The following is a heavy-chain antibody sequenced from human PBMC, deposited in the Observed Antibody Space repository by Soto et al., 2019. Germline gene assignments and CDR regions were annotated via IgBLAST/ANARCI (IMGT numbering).Heavy chain of an antibody. Sequence: QVQLVESGGGVVQPGGSLRLSCAASGFTFNNFGMHWVRQAPGKGLEWVAIIWADGNNKYYADSVRGRFTISRDNSKDTLYLQMNSLRAEDTAVYYCASDPFPTDSYVSAREDYGLDFWGQGSLVTVSS. CDR1: GFTFNNFG. J-gene: IGHJ4*02. V-gene: IGHV3-33*01. CDR2: IWADGNNK. D-gene: IGHD3-10*01. CDR3: ASDPFPTDSYVSAREDYGLDF.